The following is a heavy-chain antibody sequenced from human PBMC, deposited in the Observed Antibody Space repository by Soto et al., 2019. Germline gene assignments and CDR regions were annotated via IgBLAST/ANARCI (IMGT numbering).Heavy chain of an antibody. J-gene: IGHJ6*02. V-gene: IGHV1-46*01. CDR3: ASKGGAPYCGGDCYPYGMDV. D-gene: IGHD2-21*02. Sequence: ASVKVSCKASGYTFTSYYMHWVRQAPGQGLEWMGIINPSGGSTSYAQKFQGRVTTTRDTSTSTVYMELSSLRSEDTAVYYCASKGGAPYCGGDCYPYGMDVWGQGTTVTVSS. CDR2: INPSGGST. CDR1: GYTFTSYY.